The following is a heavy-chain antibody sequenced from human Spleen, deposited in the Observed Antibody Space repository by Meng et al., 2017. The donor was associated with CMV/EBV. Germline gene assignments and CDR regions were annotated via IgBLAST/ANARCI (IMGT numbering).Heavy chain of an antibody. CDR2: ISSSSSSYI. Sequence: GESLKISCAASGFTFSSYGMHWVRQAPGKGLEWVSSISSSSSSYISYADSVKGRFTISRDNAKSSLYLQMNSLRAEDTAVYYCASWLYDSSGYYWGQGTLVTVSS. J-gene: IGHJ4*02. CDR3: ASWLYDSSGYY. CDR1: GFTFSSYG. D-gene: IGHD3-22*01. V-gene: IGHV3-21*01.